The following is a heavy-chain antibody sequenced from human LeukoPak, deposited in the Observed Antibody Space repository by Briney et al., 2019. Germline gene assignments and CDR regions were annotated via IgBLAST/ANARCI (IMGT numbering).Heavy chain of an antibody. CDR3: AREGSRITIFGVAMNWFDP. Sequence: SETLSLTCTVSGGSISSGGYYWSWIRQPPGKGLEWIGYIYHSGSTYYNPSLKSRVTISVDTSKNQFSLKLSSVTAADTAVYYCAREGSRITIFGVAMNWFDPWGQGTLVTVSS. CDR1: GGSISSGGYY. J-gene: IGHJ5*02. CDR2: IYHSGST. D-gene: IGHD3-3*01. V-gene: IGHV4-30-2*01.